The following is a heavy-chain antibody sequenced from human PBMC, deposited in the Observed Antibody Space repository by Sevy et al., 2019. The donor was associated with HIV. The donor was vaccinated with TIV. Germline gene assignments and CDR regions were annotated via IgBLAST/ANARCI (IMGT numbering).Heavy chain of an antibody. CDR2: ISPNSGGT. CDR3: ARVAGYSGYVDELYLDY. D-gene: IGHD5-12*01. J-gene: IGHJ4*02. CDR1: GYTFTGYY. Sequence: ASVKVSCKASGYTFTGYYMHWVRQAPGQGLEWMGWISPNSGGTNYAQKFQGRVTMTGDTSISTAYLELSRLISDDTAVYYCARVAGYSGYVDELYLDYWGQGTLVTVSS. V-gene: IGHV1-2*02.